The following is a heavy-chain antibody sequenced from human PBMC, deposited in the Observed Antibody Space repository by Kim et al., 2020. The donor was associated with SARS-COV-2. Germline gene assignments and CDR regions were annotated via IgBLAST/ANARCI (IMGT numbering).Heavy chain of an antibody. D-gene: IGHD2-21*02. CDR2: ISGSGGST. J-gene: IGHJ4*02. CDR1: GFTFSSYA. Sequence: GGSLRLSCAASGFTFSSYAMSWVRQAPGKGLEWVSAISGSGGSTYYADSVKGRFTISRDNSKNTLYLQMNSLRAEDTAVYYCAKDRVAYCGGDCYLGFAYWGQGTLGTVSS. V-gene: IGHV3-23*01. CDR3: AKDRVAYCGGDCYLGFAY.